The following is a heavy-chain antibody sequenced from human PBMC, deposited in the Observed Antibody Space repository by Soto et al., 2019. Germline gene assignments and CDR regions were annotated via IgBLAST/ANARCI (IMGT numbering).Heavy chain of an antibody. J-gene: IGHJ4*02. Sequence: EVQLVESGGGLVKPGGSLRLSCAASGFTFSSYSMNWVRQAPGKGLEWVSSISSSSSYIYYADSVKGRFTISRDNAKNSLSVKMNGRRAEDTAVYYCARDAGAAAGLFVYWGRGTLVPVSS. V-gene: IGHV3-21*01. CDR1: GFTFSSYS. CDR3: ARDAGAAAGLFVY. D-gene: IGHD6-13*01. CDR2: ISSSSSYI.